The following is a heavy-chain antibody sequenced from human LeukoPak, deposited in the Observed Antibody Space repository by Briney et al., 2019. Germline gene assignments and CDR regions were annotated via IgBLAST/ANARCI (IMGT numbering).Heavy chain of an antibody. J-gene: IGHJ4*02. D-gene: IGHD6-19*01. CDR1: GFTFSSYA. Sequence: GGSLRLSRAASGFTFSSYAMHWVRQAPGKGLEWVAVISYDGSNKYYADSVKGRFTISRDNSKNTLYLQMNSLRAEDTAVCYCARDRVEITVAGTVDYWGQGTLVTVSS. CDR2: ISYDGSNK. CDR3: ARDRVEITVAGTVDY. V-gene: IGHV3-30-3*01.